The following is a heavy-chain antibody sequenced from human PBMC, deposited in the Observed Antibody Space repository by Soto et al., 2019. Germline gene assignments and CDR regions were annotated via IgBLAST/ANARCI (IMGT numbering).Heavy chain of an antibody. CDR3: ATEKSSGYYYDY. J-gene: IGHJ4*02. CDR2: MNPNSGNT. Sequence: QVQLVQSGAEVKKPGASVKVSCKASGYTFTSYDINWVRQATGQGLEWMGWMNPNSGNTAYAQKFQGRVTMTRNTSISTAYMELSSQKSEDTAVYYCATEKSSGYYYDYWVQGTLVTVSS. CDR1: GYTFTSYD. D-gene: IGHD3-22*01. V-gene: IGHV1-8*01.